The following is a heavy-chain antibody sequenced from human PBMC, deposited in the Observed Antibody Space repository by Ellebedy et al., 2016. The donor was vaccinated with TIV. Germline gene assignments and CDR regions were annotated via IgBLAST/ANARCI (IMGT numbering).Heavy chain of an antibody. CDR2: ISTDGTTT. V-gene: IGHV3-74*01. J-gene: IGHJ4*02. CDR1: GFTFSGYW. CDR3: ARGYCSRTSCLIDY. Sequence: GESLKISCAASGFTFSGYWMHWVRQAPGKGLVWVSRISTDGTTTNYADSVMGRFTISRDNAKNTMYLQMNSLRAEDTAVYYCARGYCSRTSCLIDYWGQGTLVTVSS. D-gene: IGHD2-2*01.